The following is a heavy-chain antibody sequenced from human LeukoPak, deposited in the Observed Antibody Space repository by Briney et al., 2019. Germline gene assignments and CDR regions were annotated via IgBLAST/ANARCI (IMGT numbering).Heavy chain of an antibody. CDR2: IRSDGGIK. Sequence: GGSLRLSCAASGFTFDNYGMHWVRQAPGKGLEWVAFIRSDGGIKYYADSVKGRFTISRDNSKNTLYLQVNSLRAEDTAVYFCAKDVPAAHFDYWGQGTLVTVSS. CDR3: AKDVPAAHFDY. D-gene: IGHD2-2*01. J-gene: IGHJ4*02. V-gene: IGHV3-30*02. CDR1: GFTFDNYG.